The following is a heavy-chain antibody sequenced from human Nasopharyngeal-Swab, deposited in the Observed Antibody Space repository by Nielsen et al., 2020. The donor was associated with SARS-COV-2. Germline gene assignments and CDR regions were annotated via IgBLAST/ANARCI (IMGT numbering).Heavy chain of an antibody. V-gene: IGHV3-23*01. D-gene: IGHD3-22*01. J-gene: IGHJ3*02. Sequence: WIRQPPGKGLEWVSAISGSGGSTYYADSVKGRFTISRDNSKNTLYLQMNSLRAEDTAVYYCAKDSIRYYYDASVAFDIWGQGTMVTVSS. CDR3: AKDSIRYYYDASVAFDI. CDR2: ISGSGGST.